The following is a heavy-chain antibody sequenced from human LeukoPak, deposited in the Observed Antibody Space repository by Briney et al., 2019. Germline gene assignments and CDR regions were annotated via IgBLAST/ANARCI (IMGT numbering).Heavy chain of an antibody. V-gene: IGHV4-59*01. D-gene: IGHD1-14*01. CDR3: AREMWTASDTGNPFDY. CDR1: GGSISGYY. J-gene: IGHJ4*02. CDR2: VHYNGGT. Sequence: SETLSLTCTVSGGSISGYYWTWVRQPPGKGLEWIGYVHYNGGTSYNPSLESRVTMSADTSKNQFSLKLISVTAAVTAVYYCAREMWTASDTGNPFDYWGQGALVTVSS.